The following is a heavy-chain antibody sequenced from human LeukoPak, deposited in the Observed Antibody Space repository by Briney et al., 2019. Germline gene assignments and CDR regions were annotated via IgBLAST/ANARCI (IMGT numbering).Heavy chain of an antibody. CDR1: GGSISSGDYY. CDR3: ARGPHYYDSRGYAFDI. V-gene: IGHV4-30-4*01. D-gene: IGHD3-22*01. CDR2: IYYSGST. Sequence: SETLSLTCTVSGGSISSGDYYWSWIRQPPGKGLEWIGYIYYSGSTYYNPSLKSRVTISVGTSKNQFSLKLSSVTAADTAVYYCARGPHYYDSRGYAFDIWGQGTMVTVSS. J-gene: IGHJ3*02.